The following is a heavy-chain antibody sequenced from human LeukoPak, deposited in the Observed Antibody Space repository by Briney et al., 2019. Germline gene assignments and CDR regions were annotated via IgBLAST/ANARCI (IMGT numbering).Heavy chain of an antibody. CDR1: GGSISSGSYF. CDR3: AAATRRGWFDP. Sequence: QPSETLSLTCTVSGGSISSGSYFWNWIRQPAGKGLEWIGHIYTNGSTNYNPSLKSRVTMSVDTSKNQFSLKLSSVTAADTAVYYCAAATRRGWFDPWGQGTLVIVSS. J-gene: IGHJ5*02. V-gene: IGHV4-61*09. CDR2: IYTNGST. D-gene: IGHD6-25*01.